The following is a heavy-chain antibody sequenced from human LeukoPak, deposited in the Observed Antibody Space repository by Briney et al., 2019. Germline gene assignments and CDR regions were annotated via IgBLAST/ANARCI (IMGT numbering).Heavy chain of an antibody. V-gene: IGHV4-30-4*08. Sequence: SETLSLTCTVSGGSISSGDYYWSWIRQPPGKGLEWIGYIYYSGSTYYNLSLKSRVTISVDASKNQFSLKLSSVTAADTAVYYCARVGSPTNYYDSSGYYQYFDYWGQGTLVTVSS. CDR2: IYYSGST. CDR1: GGSISSGDYY. CDR3: ARVGSPTNYYDSSGYYQYFDY. D-gene: IGHD3-22*01. J-gene: IGHJ4*02.